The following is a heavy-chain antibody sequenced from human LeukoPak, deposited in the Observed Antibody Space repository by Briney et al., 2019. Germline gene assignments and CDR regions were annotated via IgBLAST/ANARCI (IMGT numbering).Heavy chain of an antibody. D-gene: IGHD1-7*01. CDR3: ARATGTTDAFDI. CDR1: GGTFSSYA. Sequence: SVKVSCKASGGTFSSYAISWVRQAPGQGLEWMGGIIPIFGTANYAQKFQGRVTITADESTSTAYMELSSLRSEDAAVYYCARATGTTDAFDIWGQGTMVTVSS. V-gene: IGHV1-69*13. CDR2: IIPIFGTA. J-gene: IGHJ3*02.